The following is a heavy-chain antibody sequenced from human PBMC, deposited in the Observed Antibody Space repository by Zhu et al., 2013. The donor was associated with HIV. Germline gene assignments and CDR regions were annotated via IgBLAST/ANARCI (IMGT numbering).Heavy chain of an antibody. J-gene: IGHJ5*02. D-gene: IGHD3-22*01. V-gene: IGHV1-18*01. CDR2: ISAYNGNT. Sequence: QVQLVQSGAEVKKPGASVKVSCKASGYTFTSYGISWVRQAPGQGLEWMGWISAYNGNTNYAQKLQGRVTMTTDTSTSTAYMELRSLRSDDTAVYYCARAQDVYYYDSSGLNWFDPGAREPWSPSPQ. CDR1: GYTFTSYG. CDR3: ARAQDVYYYDSSGLNWFDP.